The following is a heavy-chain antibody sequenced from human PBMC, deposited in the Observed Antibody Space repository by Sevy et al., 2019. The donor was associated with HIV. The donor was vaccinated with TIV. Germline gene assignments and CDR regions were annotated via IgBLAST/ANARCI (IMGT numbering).Heavy chain of an antibody. J-gene: IGHJ6*02. Sequence: GGSLRLSCAASGFTFSSYSMNWVRQAPGKGLEWVSPISSSSSYIYYADSVKGRFTISRDNAKNSLYLQMNSLRAEDTAVYYCARDIWIVSGPGFSSGMDVWGQGTTVTVSS. CDR1: GFTFSSYS. CDR3: ARDIWIVSGPGFSSGMDV. CDR2: ISSSSSYI. V-gene: IGHV3-21*01. D-gene: IGHD2-15*01.